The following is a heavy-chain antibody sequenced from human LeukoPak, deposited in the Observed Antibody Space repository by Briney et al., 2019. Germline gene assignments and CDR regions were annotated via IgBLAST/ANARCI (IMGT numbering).Heavy chain of an antibody. J-gene: IGHJ4*02. CDR3: AREEYSSSNLGGY. CDR2: IYHSGST. V-gene: IGHV4-30-2*01. D-gene: IGHD6-6*01. CDR1: GGSISSGGYY. Sequence: SETLSLTRTVSGGSISSGGYYWSWIRQPPGKGLEWIGYIYHSGSTYYNPSLKSRVTISVDRSKNQFSLELSSVTAADTAVYYCAREEYSSSNLGGYWGQGTLVTVSS.